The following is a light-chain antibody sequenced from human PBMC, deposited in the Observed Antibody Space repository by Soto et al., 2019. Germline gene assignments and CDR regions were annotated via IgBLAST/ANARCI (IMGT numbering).Light chain of an antibody. V-gene: IGKV3-15*01. CDR3: QQDQNWPPQYP. CDR1: QSVASN. J-gene: IGKJ2*01. Sequence: EIVMTQSPASLSVSPGDGATLSCRASQSVASNLAWYQQKPGQGLRLLIHGASTRAAGVPARFSGRGSGTDFTLTISSLQSEDFAVYFCQQDQNWPPQYPFGQGTKLQIK. CDR2: GAS.